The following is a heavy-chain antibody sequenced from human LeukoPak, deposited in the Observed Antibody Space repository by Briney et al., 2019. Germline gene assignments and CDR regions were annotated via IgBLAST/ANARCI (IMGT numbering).Heavy chain of an antibody. V-gene: IGHV3-21*01. CDR3: ARDLRSSGYYAFDY. D-gene: IGHD3-22*01. Sequence: WGSLRLSRAASGFTFSSYSLNWVRQAPGKGPEWVSCISTSSSNIYYAASVKGRFTTSRNNAKNSLYLQMNSLRAEDTAVYYCARDLRSSGYYAFDYWGQGTLVTVSS. CDR2: ISTSSSNI. CDR1: GFTFSSYS. J-gene: IGHJ4*02.